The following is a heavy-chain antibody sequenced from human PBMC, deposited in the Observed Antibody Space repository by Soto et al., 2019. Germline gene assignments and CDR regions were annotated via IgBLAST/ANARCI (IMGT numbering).Heavy chain of an antibody. CDR3: ARESGAGATNWFDP. CDR1: GASFTGDKTF. Sequence: QLQLQESGPGLVKPSETLSLTCTVSGASFTGDKTFWGWIRQPPGKGLEWIGSVLYFGSTYYNPSLKSRATISIDRSKNHFSLELTSVTAADTAVYYCARESGAGATNWFDPWGQGTLVTVSS. CDR2: VLYFGST. V-gene: IGHV4-39*07. D-gene: IGHD1-26*01. J-gene: IGHJ5*02.